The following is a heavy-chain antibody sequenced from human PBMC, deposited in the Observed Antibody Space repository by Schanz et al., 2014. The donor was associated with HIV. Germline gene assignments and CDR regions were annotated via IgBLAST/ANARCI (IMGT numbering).Heavy chain of an antibody. D-gene: IGHD6-6*01. CDR3: AKGWRGYSISSLVDY. CDR1: GFTFDSYG. J-gene: IGHJ4*02. Sequence: EVQLLESGGGLVQPGGSLRLSCAASGFTFDSYGIHWVRQAPGKGLEWVANIKEDGIEKYYVDSVKGRFTISRDNSKNTLYLQVKSLRAEDTAMYYCAKGWRGYSISSLVDYWGQGSLVTVSS. V-gene: IGHV3-7*01. CDR2: IKEDGIEK.